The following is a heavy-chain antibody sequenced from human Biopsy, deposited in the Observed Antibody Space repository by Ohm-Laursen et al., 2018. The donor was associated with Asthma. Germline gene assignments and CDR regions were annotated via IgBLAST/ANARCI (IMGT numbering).Heavy chain of an antibody. CDR1: GFSFGDFF. CDR3: ARGLESSSRGPFYFFTLDV. D-gene: IGHD6-13*01. J-gene: IGHJ6*02. Sequence: SLGLSCAASGFSFGDFFMTWVRQAPGKGLEWVASISSSGSTKYPSESVLRRCTISRDNTQKSMTLELRSLRVEDTAIYYCARGLESSSRGPFYFFTLDVWGQGTPVAVSS. V-gene: IGHV3-11*01. CDR2: ISSSGSTK.